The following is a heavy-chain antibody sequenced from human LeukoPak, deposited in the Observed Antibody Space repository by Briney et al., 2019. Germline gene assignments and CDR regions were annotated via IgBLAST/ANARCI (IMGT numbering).Heavy chain of an antibody. CDR1: GGSFSGYY. D-gene: IGHD6-6*01. V-gene: IGHV4-34*01. CDR2: INQSGST. CDR3: ARGEVKYGARPGHYFDN. J-gene: IGHJ4*02. Sequence: SETLSPTCAVYGGSFSGYYCSWIRQPPGKGREWIGEINQSGSTNYNPSLKSRVTTSVDTSKNQFSLKLSSVTAADTAVYNCARGEVKYGARPGHYFDNWGQGTLVTVSS.